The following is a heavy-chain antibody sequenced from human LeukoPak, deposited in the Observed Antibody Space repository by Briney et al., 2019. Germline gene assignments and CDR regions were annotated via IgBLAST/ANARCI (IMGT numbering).Heavy chain of an antibody. Sequence: GGSLRLSCAASGFTFSSYSMNWVGQAPGKGREWVSSISSSSSYIYYADSVKGRFAIYRDKAKNSLYLQMNSLRAEDTAVYYCARGWGCSGGSCLLYYYYYYMDVWGKGTTVTVSS. CDR2: ISSSSSYI. CDR1: GFTFSSYS. J-gene: IGHJ6*03. V-gene: IGHV3-21*01. CDR3: ARGWGCSGGSCLLYYYYYYMDV. D-gene: IGHD2-15*01.